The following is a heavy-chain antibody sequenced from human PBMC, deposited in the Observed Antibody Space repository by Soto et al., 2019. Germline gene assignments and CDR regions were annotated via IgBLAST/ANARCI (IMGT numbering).Heavy chain of an antibody. CDR3: AGGDNYYALGV. D-gene: IGHD2-15*01. CDR2: ISYDGSNK. CDR1: GSTFSNYI. V-gene: IGHV3-30-3*01. Sequence: QLQLVESGGGVVQPGTSLRLSCTASGSTFSNYIMHWVRQAPGKGLDWVAFISYDGSNKEYADSVEGRFTISRDNSKSTLYLQLSSLRPEDTAVYYCAGGDNYYALGVWGQGTTVTVSS. J-gene: IGHJ6*02.